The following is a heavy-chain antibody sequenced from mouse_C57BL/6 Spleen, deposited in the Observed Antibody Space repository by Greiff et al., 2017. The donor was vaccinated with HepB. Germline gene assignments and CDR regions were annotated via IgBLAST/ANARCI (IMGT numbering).Heavy chain of an antibody. CDR1: GFNIQNTY. CDR2: IDPANGNT. V-gene: IGHV14-3*01. J-gene: IGHJ4*01. Sequence: EVQLQQSVAELVRPGASVKLSCTASGFNIQNTYMHWVKQRPEQGLEWIGRIDPANGNTKYAPKFQGKATITADTSSNTAYLQLSSLTSEDTAIYYCARDYGNYYAMDYWGQGTSVTVSS. CDR3: ARDYGNYYAMDY. D-gene: IGHD2-1*01.